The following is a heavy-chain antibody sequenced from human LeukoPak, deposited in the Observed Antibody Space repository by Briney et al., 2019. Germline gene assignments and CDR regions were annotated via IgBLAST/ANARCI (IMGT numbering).Heavy chain of an antibody. Sequence: PGGSLRLSCAASGFTFSSYAMHLVREAPGKGLEYLSDISSNGGSTYYANSVKGRFTISRDNSKDTLYLQMGSQRAEDMAVYYCARTYDYGDYGYYYYMDVWGKGTTVTVSS. J-gene: IGHJ6*03. CDR3: ARTYDYGDYGYYYYMDV. V-gene: IGHV3-64*01. CDR1: GFTFSSYA. D-gene: IGHD4-17*01. CDR2: ISSNGGST.